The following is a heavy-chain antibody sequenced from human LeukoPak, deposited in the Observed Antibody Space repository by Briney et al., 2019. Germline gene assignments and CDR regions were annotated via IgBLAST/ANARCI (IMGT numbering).Heavy chain of an antibody. CDR2: IYYSGST. Sequence: SETLSLTCTVSGGSISSGSYYWSWIRQPPGKGLEWVGYIYYSGSTNYNPSLKSRVTISVDTSKNQFSLKLSSVTAADTAVYYCARGRGSGSYYNVGNWFDPWGQGTLVTVSS. V-gene: IGHV4-61*01. J-gene: IGHJ5*02. D-gene: IGHD3-10*01. CDR3: ARGRGSGSYYNVGNWFDP. CDR1: GGSISSGSYY.